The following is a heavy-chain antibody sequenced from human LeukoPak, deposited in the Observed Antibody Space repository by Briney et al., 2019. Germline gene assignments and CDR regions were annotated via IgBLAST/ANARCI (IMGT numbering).Heavy chain of an antibody. V-gene: IGHV4-61*02. CDR2: IYTSGST. J-gene: IGHJ6*03. Sequence: PSETLSLTCTVSGGSISSGSYYWSWIRQPAGKGLEWIGRIYTSGSTNYNPSLKSRVTMSVDTSKNQFSLKLSSVTAADTAVYYCARDSFYGDYGNYYYYMDVWGKGTTVTISS. D-gene: IGHD4-17*01. CDR1: GGSISSGSYY. CDR3: ARDSFYGDYGNYYYYMDV.